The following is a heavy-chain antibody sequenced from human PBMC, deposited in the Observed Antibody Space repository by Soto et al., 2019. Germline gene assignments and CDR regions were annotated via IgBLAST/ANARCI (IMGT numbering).Heavy chain of an antibody. Sequence: QVQLVQSGAEVKKPGASVKVSCKASGYTFTGYYMHWVRQAPGQGLEWMGWINPNSGGTNYAQKFQGWVTMTRDTSISTAYMELSRLRSDDTAVYYCASGRAYGSGSSTPYYYYGMDVWGQGPTVTVSS. D-gene: IGHD3-10*01. J-gene: IGHJ6*02. CDR2: INPNSGGT. CDR1: GYTFTGYY. V-gene: IGHV1-2*04. CDR3: ASGRAYGSGSSTPYYYYGMDV.